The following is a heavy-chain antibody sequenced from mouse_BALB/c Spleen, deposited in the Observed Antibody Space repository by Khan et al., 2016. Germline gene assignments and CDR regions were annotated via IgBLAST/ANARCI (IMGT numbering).Heavy chain of an antibody. Sequence: DLVKPGASVKLSCKASGYTFTSYWINWIKQRPGQGLEWIGRIAPGSGSTHYNEMFKGKATLTVDTSSSTAYIQLSSLSSDDSAVYSCVSEGTVPLIDYWGQGTSVTVSS. CDR2: IAPGSGST. D-gene: IGHD1-1*01. V-gene: IGHV1S41*01. CDR3: VSEGTVPLIDY. J-gene: IGHJ4*01. CDR1: GYTFTSYW.